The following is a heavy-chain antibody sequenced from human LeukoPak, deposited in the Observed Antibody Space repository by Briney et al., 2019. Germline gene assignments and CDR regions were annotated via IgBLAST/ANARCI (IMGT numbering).Heavy chain of an antibody. D-gene: IGHD5-24*01. V-gene: IGHV4-39*07. CDR1: GGSIGSSSYY. J-gene: IGHJ4*02. CDR2: IYYSGST. Sequence: SETLSLTCTVSGGSIGSSSYYWGWIRQPPGKGLEWIGSIYYSGSTYYNPSLKSRVTISVDTSKNQFSLKLSSVTAADTAVYYCAGDGYNTYYFDYWGQGTLVTVSS. CDR3: AGDGYNTYYFDY.